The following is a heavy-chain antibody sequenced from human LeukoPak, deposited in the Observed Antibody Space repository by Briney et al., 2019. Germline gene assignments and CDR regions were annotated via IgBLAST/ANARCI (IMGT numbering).Heavy chain of an antibody. CDR1: GFTVSSNS. CDR3: ARRAGAYSHPYDY. V-gene: IGHV3-53*01. CDR2: IYSDNT. Sequence: GGSLRLSFTVSGFTVSSNSMSWVRQAPGKGLEWVSFIYSDNTHYSDSVKGRFTISRDNSKNTRYLQMNSLRAEDTAVYYCARRAGAYSHPYDYWGQGTLVTVSS. D-gene: IGHD4/OR15-4a*01. J-gene: IGHJ4*02.